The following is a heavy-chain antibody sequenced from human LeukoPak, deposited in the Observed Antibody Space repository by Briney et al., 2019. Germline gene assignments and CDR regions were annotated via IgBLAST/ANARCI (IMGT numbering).Heavy chain of an antibody. J-gene: IGHJ5*01. Sequence: ASVKVSCKASGYTFTGYYMHWVRQAPGQGLEWMGWINPNSGGTNYAQKFQGRVTMTRDTSISTAYMELSRLRSDDTAVYYCARDYCSSTSCYLGWFDSWCQGTLVTVSS. CDR1: GYTFTGYY. D-gene: IGHD2-2*01. V-gene: IGHV1-2*02. CDR2: INPNSGGT. CDR3: ARDYCSSTSCYLGWFDS.